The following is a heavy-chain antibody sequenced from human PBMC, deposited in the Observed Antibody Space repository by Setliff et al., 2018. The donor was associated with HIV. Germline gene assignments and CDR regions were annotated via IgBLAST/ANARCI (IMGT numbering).Heavy chain of an antibody. Sequence: SETLSLTCSVSGGSITNDNNYWGWIRQSPGKGLEWIGSIYFNGKTYNNPSLKSRVIMSVDRSRSQLSLKVNSVTAADSAIYYCSRSQKGRYGDYVYAFDIWGQGTMVTVSS. CDR3: SRSQKGRYGDYVYAFDI. V-gene: IGHV4-39*01. J-gene: IGHJ3*02. CDR1: GGSITNDNNY. CDR2: IYFNGKT. D-gene: IGHD4-17*01.